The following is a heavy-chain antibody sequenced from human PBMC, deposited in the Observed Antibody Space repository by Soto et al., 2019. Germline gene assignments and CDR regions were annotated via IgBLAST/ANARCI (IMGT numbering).Heavy chain of an antibody. Sequence: ASVKVSCKASGYTFTSYAMHWVRQAPGQRLEWMGWINAGNGNTKYSQKFQGRVTITRDTSASTAYMELSSLRSEDTAVYYCAKVIREPPTRYYYGMDVWGQGTTVTVSS. CDR3: AKVIREPPTRYYYGMDV. D-gene: IGHD1-1*01. CDR1: GYTFTSYA. J-gene: IGHJ6*02. V-gene: IGHV1-3*01. CDR2: INAGNGNT.